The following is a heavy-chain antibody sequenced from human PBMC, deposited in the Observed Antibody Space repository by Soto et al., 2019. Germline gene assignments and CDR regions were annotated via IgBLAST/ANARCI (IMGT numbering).Heavy chain of an antibody. J-gene: IGHJ5*02. CDR2: IYYSGVT. CDR3: ARDLRGRGSGRFDP. V-gene: IGHV4-31*02. D-gene: IGHD3-10*01. Sequence: WTWIRQHPGMGLEWIGYIYYSGVTYYNPSLKSRVTISVDTSKNQFSLKLSSVTAADTAVYYCARDLRGRGSGRFDPWGQGNLVTVSS.